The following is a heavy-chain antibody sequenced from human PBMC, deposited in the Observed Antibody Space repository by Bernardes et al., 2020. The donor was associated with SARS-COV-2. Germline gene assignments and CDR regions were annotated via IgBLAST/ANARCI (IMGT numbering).Heavy chain of an antibody. CDR3: ARDAYSTTWFYSYNGMDV. D-gene: IGHD2-2*01. J-gene: IGHJ6*02. CDR1: EFSISNYW. CDR2: IWYDGNDK. V-gene: IGHV3-33*08. Sequence: GGSLRLSCVASEFSISNYWMHWVRQAPGKGLEWVAVIWYDGNDKYYADSVKGRFTISRDNSKNTLYLQMNSLRAEDTAVYFCARDAYSTTWFYSYNGMDVWGQGTTVTVSS.